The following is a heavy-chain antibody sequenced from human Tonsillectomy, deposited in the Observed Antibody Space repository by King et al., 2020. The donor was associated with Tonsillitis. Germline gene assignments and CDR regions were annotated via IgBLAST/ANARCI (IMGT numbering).Heavy chain of an antibody. CDR3: AKGGDGFGS. Sequence: VQLVESGGGVVQPGGSLRLSCAASGFTFSNYGMHWVRQAPGKGPEWVAFIRSDGSNKFYADSVKGRFVIFRDNSKNTLYLQMNSLRAEDTAVYYYAKGGDGFGSWGQGTLVTVSS. V-gene: IGHV3-30*02. J-gene: IGHJ5*01. CDR2: IRSDGSNK. CDR1: GFTFSNYG. D-gene: IGHD3-10*01.